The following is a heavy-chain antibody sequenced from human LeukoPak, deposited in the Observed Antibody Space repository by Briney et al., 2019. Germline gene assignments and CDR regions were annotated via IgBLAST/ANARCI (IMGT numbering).Heavy chain of an antibody. D-gene: IGHD2-15*01. CDR3: AKAYLTDIVVVVAADY. CDR1: GFTSSSYA. CDR2: ISGSGGST. J-gene: IGHJ4*02. V-gene: IGHV3-23*01. Sequence: TGGSLRLSCAASGFTSSSYAMSWVRQAPGKGLEWVSAISGSGGSTYYADSVKGRFTISRDNSKNTLYLQMNSLRAEDTAVYYCAKAYLTDIVVVVAADYWGQGTLVTVSS.